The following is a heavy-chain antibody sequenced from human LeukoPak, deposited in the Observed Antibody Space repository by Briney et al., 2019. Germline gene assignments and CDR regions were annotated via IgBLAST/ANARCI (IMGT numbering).Heavy chain of an antibody. D-gene: IGHD2-2*01. CDR1: GFTFSSYG. J-gene: IGHJ4*02. Sequence: GGSLRLSCAASGFTFSSYGMHWVRQAPGKGLEWVAVISHDGSNKYYADSVKGRFTISRDNSKNTLYLQMNSLRAEDTAVYYCASLLGYCSSTSCLDYWGQGTLVTVSS. CDR2: ISHDGSNK. CDR3: ASLLGYCSSTSCLDY. V-gene: IGHV3-30*03.